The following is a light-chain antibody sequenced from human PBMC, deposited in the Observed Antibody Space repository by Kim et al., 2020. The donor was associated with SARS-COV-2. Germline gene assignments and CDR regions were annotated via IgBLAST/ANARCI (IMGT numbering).Light chain of an antibody. CDR3: AAWDDSLNGLV. V-gene: IGLV1-36*01. J-gene: IGLJ2*01. Sequence: RQRVTISCSRSSSNIGNNAVNWYQQLPGKAPKLLIYYDDLLPSGVSDRFSGSKSGTSASLAISGLQSEDEADYYCAAWDDSLNGLVFGGGTQLTVL. CDR2: YDD. CDR1: SSNIGNNA.